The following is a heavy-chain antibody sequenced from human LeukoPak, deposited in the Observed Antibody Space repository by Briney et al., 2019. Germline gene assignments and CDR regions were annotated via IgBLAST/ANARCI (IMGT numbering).Heavy chain of an antibody. D-gene: IGHD3-22*01. CDR2: INPDSGDT. J-gene: IGHJ4*02. CDR3: ALITPYFYDSIGYLPFDY. CDR1: GYTFTGYY. Sequence: ASVKVSCKASGYTFTGYYMHWVRQAPGQGLEWMGWINPDSGDTNYAQKFQGRVAMTRDTSISTAYMELSRLGSDDTAVFYCALITPYFYDSIGYLPFDYWGQGTLVTVSS. V-gene: IGHV1-2*02.